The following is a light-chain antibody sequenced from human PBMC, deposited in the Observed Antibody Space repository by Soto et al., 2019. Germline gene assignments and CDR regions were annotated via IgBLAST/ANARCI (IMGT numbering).Light chain of an antibody. Sequence: DIQITQSPSSLSASVGDRVTITCRASQSISSYLNWYQQKPGKAPKLLIYAASSLQSGVPSRFSGSGSGTDFTLTISSLQPEDFATYYCQQSYSTPYTFXQGTKVDIK. CDR2: AAS. V-gene: IGKV1-39*01. CDR3: QQSYSTPYT. J-gene: IGKJ2*01. CDR1: QSISSY.